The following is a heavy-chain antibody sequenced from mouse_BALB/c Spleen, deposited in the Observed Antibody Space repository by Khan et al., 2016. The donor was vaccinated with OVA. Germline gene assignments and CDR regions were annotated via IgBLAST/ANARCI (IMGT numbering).Heavy chain of an antibody. CDR3: ASGLKYGNFDY. CDR1: GYTFTDYS. Sequence: QIQLVQSGPELKKPGETVKISCKASGYTFTDYSMHRVKQAPGKGLKWMGWINTETGEPTYADDFKGRFAFSLETSASTAYLQINNLKNEDTATYFCASGLKYGNFDYGGQGTTLTVSS. J-gene: IGHJ2*01. CDR2: INTETGEP. D-gene: IGHD2-10*02. V-gene: IGHV9-2-1*01.